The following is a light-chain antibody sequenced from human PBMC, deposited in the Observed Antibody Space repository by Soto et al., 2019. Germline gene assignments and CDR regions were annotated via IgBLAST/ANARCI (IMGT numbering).Light chain of an antibody. J-gene: IGKJ4*01. CDR3: QRRIDWPLT. CDR1: QSVSSSY. V-gene: IGKV3D-20*02. CDR2: DAS. Sequence: EIVLTQSPGTLYLYPGERATLSCRASQSVSSSYLAWYQQTPGQAPRLLIYDASTRATGIPARFSGSGSVTDFTLTISSLEPEDFAVYYSQRRIDWPLTSGGGTKVDI.